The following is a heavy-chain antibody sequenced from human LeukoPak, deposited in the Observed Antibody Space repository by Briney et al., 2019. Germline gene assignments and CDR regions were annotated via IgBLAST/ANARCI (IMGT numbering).Heavy chain of an antibody. J-gene: IGHJ5*02. CDR3: ARDVPGYCGGDCYLGWFDP. CDR2: IYYSGST. CDR1: GVSISSYY. D-gene: IGHD2-21*02. Sequence: SETLSLTCTVSGVSISSYYWSWIRQPPGKGLEWIGYIYYSGSTNYNPSLKSRVTISVDTSKNQFSLKLSSVTAADTAVYYCARDVPGYCGGDCYLGWFDPWGQGTLVTVFS. V-gene: IGHV4-59*01.